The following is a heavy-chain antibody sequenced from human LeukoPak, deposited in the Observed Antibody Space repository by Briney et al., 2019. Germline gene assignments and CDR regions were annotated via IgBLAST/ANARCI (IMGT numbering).Heavy chain of an antibody. J-gene: IGHJ4*02. D-gene: IGHD1-26*01. V-gene: IGHV3-9*03. CDR3: VGELDY. Sequence: GGSLRLSCAASGFTFDDYAMHWVRQAPGKGLEWVSGISWNSGSRGYADSVKGRFTISRDNAKNSLYLQMNSLRAEDMALYLIVGELDYWGQGTLVTVSS. CDR1: GFTFDDYA. CDR2: ISWNSGSR.